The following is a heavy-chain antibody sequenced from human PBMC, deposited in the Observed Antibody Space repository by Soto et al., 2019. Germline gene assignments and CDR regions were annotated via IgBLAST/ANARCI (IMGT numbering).Heavy chain of an antibody. D-gene: IGHD6-25*01. Sequence: XXSLKISCKGSAYSFTSYWIGWVRQMPGKGLEWMGIIXPGDSXTRYSQYFQGXXTISADKXXSTDYLQWSSLKASDTAMYYCARPARENIAATHWGQGTLVTVSS. V-gene: IGHV5-51*01. CDR2: IXPGDSXT. CDR1: AYSFTSYW. CDR3: ARPARENIAATH. J-gene: IGHJ4*02.